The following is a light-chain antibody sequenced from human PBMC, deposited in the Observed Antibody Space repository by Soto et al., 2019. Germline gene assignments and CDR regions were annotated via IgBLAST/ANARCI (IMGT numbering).Light chain of an antibody. CDR1: QSVSSNF. Sequence: EIVMTQSPGTLSLSPGERATLSCRASQSVSSNFLAWYQQRPGQAPRLLMDGASSRAAGIPDRFSGSGSGTDFTLTISRLEPEDFAVYYCQQYGSSPYTFGLGTKLEIK. CDR2: GAS. V-gene: IGKV3-20*01. J-gene: IGKJ2*01. CDR3: QQYGSSPYT.